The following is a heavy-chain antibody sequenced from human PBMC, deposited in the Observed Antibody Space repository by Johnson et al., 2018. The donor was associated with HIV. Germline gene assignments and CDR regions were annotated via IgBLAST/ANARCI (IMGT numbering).Heavy chain of an antibody. J-gene: IGHJ3*02. V-gene: IGHV3-20*04. CDR2: INWNGGST. CDR1: GFTFDDYG. Sequence: VQLVESGGGVVRPGGSLRLSCVASGFTFDDYGMSWVRQAPGKGLEWVSGINWNGGSTGFADSVKGRFTISRDNAKNSLSLQMNSLRAEDTALYYCARVVMITFGGVIALDAFDIWGQGTMVTVSS. CDR3: ARVVMITFGGVIALDAFDI. D-gene: IGHD3-16*02.